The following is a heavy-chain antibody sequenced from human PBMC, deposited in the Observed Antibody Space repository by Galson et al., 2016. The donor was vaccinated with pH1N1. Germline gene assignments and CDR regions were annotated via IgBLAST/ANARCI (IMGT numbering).Heavy chain of an antibody. Sequence: QSGAEVKKPGESLKISCQGSGTTFSTSWIGWVRQMPGEGLEWMGIISLGGSYIRYRPSFQGQVSISADKSINTVYLQWGSLKASDTAIYYCARQNDYGDYRGDAFDSWGQGTMVTVSS. CDR1: GTTFSTSW. CDR3: ARQNDYGDYRGDAFDS. CDR2: ISLGGSYI. J-gene: IGHJ3*02. V-gene: IGHV5-51*01. D-gene: IGHD4-17*01.